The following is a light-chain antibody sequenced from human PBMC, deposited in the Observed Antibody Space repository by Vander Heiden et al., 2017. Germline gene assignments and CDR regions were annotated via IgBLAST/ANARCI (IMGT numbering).Light chain of an antibody. V-gene: IGKV3-20*01. J-gene: IGKJ2*01. CDR1: QSVSSSY. Sequence: EIVLTQSPGTLSLSPGERATLSCRASQSVSSSYLAWYQQKPGQAPRLLIYGASSRATGIPDRVSGSGSGTDFTLTISRLEPEDFAVYYCQQYGSAFGQGTKLESK. CDR3: QQYGSA. CDR2: GAS.